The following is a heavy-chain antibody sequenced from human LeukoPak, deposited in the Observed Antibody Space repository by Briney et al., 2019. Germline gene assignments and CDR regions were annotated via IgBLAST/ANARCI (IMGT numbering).Heavy chain of an antibody. CDR2: IRHDGHT. V-gene: IGHV4-38-2*02. Sequence: PSETLSLTCTVSGYLSSNYYYWGWIRQPPGKGLEWIASIRHDGHTYYNASLKSQVTISIDMARNQFSLKFNSVTAADTAVYYCARADYGDYGLRPEYFQHWGQGTLVTVSS. D-gene: IGHD4-17*01. J-gene: IGHJ1*01. CDR1: GYLSSNYYY. CDR3: ARADYGDYGLRPEYFQH.